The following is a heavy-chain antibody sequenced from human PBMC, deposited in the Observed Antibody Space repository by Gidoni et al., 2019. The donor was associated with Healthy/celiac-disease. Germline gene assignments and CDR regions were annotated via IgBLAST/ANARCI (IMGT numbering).Heavy chain of an antibody. Sequence: QVQLQQWGAGLLKPSETLSLTCAVYGGSFSGYYWCWIRQPPGKGLEWIGEINHSGSTNYNPSLKSRVTISVDTSKNQFSLKLSSVTAADTAVYYCASPRCSSTSCYTSWFDPWGQGTLVTVSS. CDR3: ASPRCSSTSCYTSWFDP. J-gene: IGHJ5*02. CDR2: INHSGST. CDR1: GGSFSGYY. D-gene: IGHD2-2*02. V-gene: IGHV4-34*01.